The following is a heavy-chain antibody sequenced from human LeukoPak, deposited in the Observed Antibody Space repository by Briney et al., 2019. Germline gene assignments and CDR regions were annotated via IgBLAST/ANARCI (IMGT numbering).Heavy chain of an antibody. V-gene: IGHV1-18*01. CDR2: ISAYNGKT. Sequence: ASVKVSCKASGYTFTSYGISWVRQAPGQGLEWMGWISAYNGKTIHAQKLQDRVTMATDTPTSTGYMELRSLISDDTAVYYCARPIGEHAFDIWGQGTMVTVSS. J-gene: IGHJ3*02. D-gene: IGHD1-26*01. CDR1: GYTFTSYG. CDR3: ARPIGEHAFDI.